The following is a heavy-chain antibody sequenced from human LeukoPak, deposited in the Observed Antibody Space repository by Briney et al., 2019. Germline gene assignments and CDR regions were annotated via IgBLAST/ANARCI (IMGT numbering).Heavy chain of an antibody. CDR1: GFTFSSYS. V-gene: IGHV3-21*01. D-gene: IGHD6-6*01. CDR2: ISSSSSYI. Sequence: GGSLRLSCAASGFTFSSYSMNWVRQAPGKGLEWVSSISSSSSYIYYADSVKGRFTISRDNAKNSLYLQMNSLRAEDTAVYYCARDPRGSSSSLLGYWGQGTLVTVSS. CDR3: ARDPRGSSSSLLGY. J-gene: IGHJ4*02.